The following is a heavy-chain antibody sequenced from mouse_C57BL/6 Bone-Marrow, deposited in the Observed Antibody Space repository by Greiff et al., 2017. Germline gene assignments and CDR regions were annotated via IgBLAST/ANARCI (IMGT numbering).Heavy chain of an antibody. D-gene: IGHD2-3*01. CDR2: IYPGDGDT. CDR3: ARAGDYDGYYGGYFDV. CDR1: GYAFSSSW. Sequence: QVHVKQSGPELVKPGASVKISCKASGYAFSSSWMNWVKQRPGKGLEWIGRIYPGDGDTNYNGKFKGKATLTADTSSSTAYMQLSSLTSEDSAVYFCARAGDYDGYYGGYFDVWGTGTTVTVSS. J-gene: IGHJ1*03. V-gene: IGHV1-82*01.